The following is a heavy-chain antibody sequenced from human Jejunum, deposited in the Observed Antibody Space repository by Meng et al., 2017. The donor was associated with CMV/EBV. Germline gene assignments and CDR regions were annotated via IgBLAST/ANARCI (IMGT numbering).Heavy chain of an antibody. CDR3: ASLFHFDILTGSWY. Sequence: GLVKPTQTLSLSCTVPGASITNGDYYWNWIRQSPGKGLEWIGYIYNTGRTSYSPSLKSRVSMSVDTAKNQFSLHLSSVTVADAAVYYCASLFHFDILTGSWYWGQGALVTVSS. CDR2: IYNTGRT. D-gene: IGHD3-9*01. V-gene: IGHV4-30-4*08. CDR1: GASITNGDYY. J-gene: IGHJ4*02.